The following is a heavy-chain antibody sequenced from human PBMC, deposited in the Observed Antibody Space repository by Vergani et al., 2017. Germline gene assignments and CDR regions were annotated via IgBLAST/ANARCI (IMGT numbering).Heavy chain of an antibody. CDR2: IQFDGSNQ. V-gene: IGHV3-30*02. J-gene: IGHJ4*02. D-gene: IGHD3-10*01. CDR1: GFTLSNYD. CDR3: ASHFRSWGIDY. Sequence: QVQLVESGGGVVQRGGSLRLSCATSGFTLSNYDMQWIRQGPGKGLEFVAFIQFDGSNQYYADSVKGRFTLSRDFSKNTLYLQMNSLRTDYTATYDWASHFRSWGIDYWGPGTQVIVS.